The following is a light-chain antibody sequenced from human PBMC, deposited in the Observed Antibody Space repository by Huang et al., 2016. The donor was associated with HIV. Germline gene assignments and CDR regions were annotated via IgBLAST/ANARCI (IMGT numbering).Light chain of an antibody. CDR3: QQYNNWPRT. CDR1: QSVSSN. CDR2: GAS. J-gene: IGKJ1*01. V-gene: IGKV3-15*01. Sequence: EIVMRQSPATLSASPGERVTLSCMASQSVSSNLAWYQQKPGQGPRLLIYGASTRATGIPARVSGSGSGTEFTLTISSLQSEDFAVYYCQQYNNWPRTFGQGTKVEIK.